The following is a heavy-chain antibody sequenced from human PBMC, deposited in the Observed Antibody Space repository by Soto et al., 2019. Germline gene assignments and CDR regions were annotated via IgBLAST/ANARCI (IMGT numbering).Heavy chain of an antibody. CDR2: IGIGGDT. Sequence: GGSLRLSCAASGFTFSSYAMSWVRQAPGKGLEWVSTIGIGGDTYYADSVKGRFTISRDKYKNTLFLQMKSLRAEDTALYFCAKDGTTAGIHYYGMDVWGQGTTVTVSS. CDR3: AKDGTTAGIHYYGMDV. CDR1: GFTFSSYA. D-gene: IGHD2-2*02. V-gene: IGHV3-23*01. J-gene: IGHJ6*02.